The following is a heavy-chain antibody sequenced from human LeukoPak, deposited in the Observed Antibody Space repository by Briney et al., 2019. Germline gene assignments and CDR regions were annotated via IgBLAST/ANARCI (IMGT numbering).Heavy chain of an antibody. Sequence: SETLSLTCTVSGGSISGSYWSWIRQPPGKGLEWIAYMYNSGSTNYNPSLKSRVTISIDTSKNQFSLKLSSLTAADTAVYYCARGDTLVRGVHMDVWGKGTTVTVS. CDR3: ARGDTLVRGVHMDV. J-gene: IGHJ6*03. D-gene: IGHD3-10*01. V-gene: IGHV4-59*01. CDR1: GGSISGSY. CDR2: MYNSGST.